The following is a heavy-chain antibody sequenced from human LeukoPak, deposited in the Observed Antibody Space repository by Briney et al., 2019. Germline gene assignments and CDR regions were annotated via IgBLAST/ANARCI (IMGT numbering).Heavy chain of an antibody. CDR1: GYTFTTYW. V-gene: IGHV5-51*01. D-gene: IGHD6-13*01. J-gene: IGHJ4*02. Sequence: KVSCKGSGYTFTTYWIGWVRQMPGKGLEWMGIIYPGDSDPRYSPSFQGQVTISADKSISTAYLQWSSLKASDSAMYYCVRHGLGSSWFGFDYWGQGTLVTVSS. CDR3: VRHGLGSSWFGFDY. CDR2: IYPGDSDP.